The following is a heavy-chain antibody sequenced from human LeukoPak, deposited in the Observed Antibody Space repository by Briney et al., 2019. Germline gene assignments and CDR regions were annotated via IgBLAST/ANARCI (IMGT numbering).Heavy chain of an antibody. J-gene: IGHJ4*02. CDR2: IYPGDSDT. V-gene: IGHV5-51*01. Sequence: GESLKISCKGSGYSFTSYWSGGVRQMPGKGLEWMGIIYPGDSDTRYSPSFQGQVTISADKSISTAYLQGSSLKASDTAMYYCARREYSSSFYFDYWGQGTLVTVSS. CDR3: ARREYSSSFYFDY. CDR1: GYSFTSYW. D-gene: IGHD6-13*01.